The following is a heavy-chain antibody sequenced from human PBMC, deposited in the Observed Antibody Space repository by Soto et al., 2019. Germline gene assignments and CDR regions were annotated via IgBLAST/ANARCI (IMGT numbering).Heavy chain of an antibody. CDR2: INPNGGAT. V-gene: IGHV1-2*02. Sequence: QVQLVQSGAEVKKPGASVKVSCKTSGDSFSAFYLHWVRQAPGQGLEWLGWINPNGGATKYAQKFRGRVARTRDTSIRTAYLERSSLRADDTAMYYCARESGGATATLDYYYFYMDVWGKGTTVTVSS. J-gene: IGHJ6*03. CDR1: GDSFSAFY. D-gene: IGHD5-12*01. CDR3: ARESGGATATLDYYYFYMDV.